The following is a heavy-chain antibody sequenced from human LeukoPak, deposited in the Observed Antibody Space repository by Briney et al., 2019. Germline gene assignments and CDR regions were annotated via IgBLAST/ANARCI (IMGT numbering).Heavy chain of an antibody. J-gene: IGHJ3*02. V-gene: IGHV4-59*01. CDR2: IYYSGSN. CDR3: ARDVLYPRNDAFDI. Sequence: SETLSLTCTVSGGSISSYYWSWIRQPPGKGLEGIGYIYYSGSNNYNPSLKSRVTISVDTSKNQFSLKLSSVTAADTAVYYCARDVLYPRNDAFDIWGQGTMVTVSS. D-gene: IGHD2-2*02. CDR1: GGSISSYY.